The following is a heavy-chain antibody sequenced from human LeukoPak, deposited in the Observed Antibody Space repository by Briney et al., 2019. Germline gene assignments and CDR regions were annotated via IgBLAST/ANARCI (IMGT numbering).Heavy chain of an antibody. CDR2: ISAYNGNT. J-gene: IGHJ5*02. V-gene: IGHV1-18*01. CDR3: ARDLSRRLSYYDSSGYYGS. CDR1: GYTFTSYG. Sequence: ASVKVSCKASGYTFTSYGISWVRQAPGRGLEWMGWISAYNGNTNYAQKLQGRVTMTTDTSTSTAYMELRSLRSDDTAVYYCARDLSRRLSYYDSSGYYGSWGQGTLVTVSS. D-gene: IGHD3-22*01.